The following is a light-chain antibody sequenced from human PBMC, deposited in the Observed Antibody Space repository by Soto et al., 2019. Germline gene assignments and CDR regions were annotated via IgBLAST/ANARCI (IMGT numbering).Light chain of an antibody. CDR3: AAFRSGTILV. CDR2: EVN. CDR1: RSDIGDSNF. Sequence: SCLTQPASLSGSPGQSVTISCTGPRSDIGDSNFISWYQHSPGKAPRLLIYEVNNRPSGVSRRFSGSKAGNTASLTISGLLDDDEADYFCAAFRSGTILVFGSGTKVTVL. V-gene: IGLV2-14*01. J-gene: IGLJ1*01.